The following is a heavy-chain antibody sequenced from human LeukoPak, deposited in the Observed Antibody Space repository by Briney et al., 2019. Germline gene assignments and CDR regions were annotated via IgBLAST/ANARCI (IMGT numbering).Heavy chain of an antibody. CDR3: AGLKTGSYYDY. J-gene: IGHJ4*02. V-gene: IGHV3-7*03. Sequence: GGSLRLSCAASGFTFSSYWMSWVRQAPGKGLEWVANIKQDGSEKYYVDSVKGRFTISRDNAKNSLYLQMNSLRAEDTAVYYCAGLKTGSYYDYWGQGTLVTVSS. CDR1: GFTFSSYW. CDR2: IKQDGSEK. D-gene: IGHD1-14*01.